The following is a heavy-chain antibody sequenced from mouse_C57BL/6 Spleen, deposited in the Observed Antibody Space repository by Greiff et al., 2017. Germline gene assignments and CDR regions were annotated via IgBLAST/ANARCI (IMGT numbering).Heavy chain of an antibody. CDR3: ARDHFYYFDY. V-gene: IGHV5-4*01. CDR2: ISDGGSYT. J-gene: IGHJ2*01. Sequence: EVMLVESGGGLVKPGGSLKLSCAASGFTFSSYAMSWVRQTPEKRLAWVATISDGGSYTYYPDNVKGRFTISRDNAKNNLYLQMSHLKSEDTAMYYCARDHFYYFDYWGQGTTHTVSS. CDR1: GFTFSSYA.